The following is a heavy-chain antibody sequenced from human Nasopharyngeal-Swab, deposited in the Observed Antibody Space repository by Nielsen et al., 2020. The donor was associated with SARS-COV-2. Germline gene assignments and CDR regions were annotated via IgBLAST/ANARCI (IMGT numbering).Heavy chain of an antibody. CDR2: INPSGGST. Sequence: ASVKVSCKASGYTFTSYYMHWVRQAPGQGLEGMGIINPSGGSTSYAQKFQGRVTMTRDTSTSTVYMELSSLRSEDTAVYYCARDVIIYDFWSGYYQDPVSYYMDVWGKGTTVTVSS. CDR3: ARDVIIYDFWSGYYQDPVSYYMDV. CDR1: GYTFTSYY. D-gene: IGHD3-3*01. V-gene: IGHV1-46*01. J-gene: IGHJ6*03.